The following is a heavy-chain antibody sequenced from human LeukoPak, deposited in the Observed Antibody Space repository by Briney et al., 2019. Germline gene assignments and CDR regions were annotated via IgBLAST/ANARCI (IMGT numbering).Heavy chain of an antibody. CDR3: ARTLHGAFDI. J-gene: IGHJ3*02. CDR2: IIPILGAP. V-gene: IGHV1-69*01. Sequence: ASVKVSCKASGGSFSTHSISWLRQAPGQGLEWMGEIIPILGAPNTARKFQGRVTITAAEAPTTAYMELSSLGSEDTAMYYCARTLHGAFDIWGQGTMVTVSS. CDR1: GGSFSTHS.